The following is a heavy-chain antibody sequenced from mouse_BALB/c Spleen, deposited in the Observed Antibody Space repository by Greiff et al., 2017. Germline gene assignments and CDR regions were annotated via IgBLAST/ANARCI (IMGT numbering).Heavy chain of an antibody. J-gene: IGHJ4*01. CDR3: TRKTMIKGYAMDY. Sequence: EVQLQQSGTVLARPGASVKMSCKASGYSFTSYWMHWVKQRPGQGLEWIGAIYPGNSDTSYNQKFKGKAKLTAVTSASTAYMELSSLTNEDSAVYYCTRKTMIKGYAMDYWGQGTSVTVSS. D-gene: IGHD2-4*01. V-gene: IGHV1-5*01. CDR2: IYPGNSDT. CDR1: GYSFTSYW.